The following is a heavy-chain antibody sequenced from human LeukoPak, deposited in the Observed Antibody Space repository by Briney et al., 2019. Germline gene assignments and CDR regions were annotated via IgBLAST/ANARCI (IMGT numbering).Heavy chain of an antibody. V-gene: IGHV3-23*01. CDR2: ISGSGGST. CDR3: AIGNDYYDSSVLRRAFDI. D-gene: IGHD3-22*01. J-gene: IGHJ3*02. Sequence: GGSLRLSCAASGFTFSSYGMSWVRQAPGKGLEWVSAISGSGGSTYYADSVKGRFTISRDNSKNTLYLQMNSLRAEDTAVYYCAIGNDYYDSSVLRRAFDIWGQGTMVTVSS. CDR1: GFTFSSYG.